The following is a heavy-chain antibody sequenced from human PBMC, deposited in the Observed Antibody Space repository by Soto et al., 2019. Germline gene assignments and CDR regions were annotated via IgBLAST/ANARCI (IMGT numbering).Heavy chain of an antibody. Sequence: GGSLRLSCAASGFAFSSYAMSWVRQAPGKGLEWVSSISGSTSGTYYADAVKGRFTISRDNSNNTLYLQMNSLSAEDTAVYYWAKDRGFIDPFDYWGQGALVTVSS. V-gene: IGHV3-23*01. CDR2: ISGSTSGT. CDR1: GFAFSSYA. D-gene: IGHD3-16*02. J-gene: IGHJ4*02. CDR3: AKDRGFIDPFDY.